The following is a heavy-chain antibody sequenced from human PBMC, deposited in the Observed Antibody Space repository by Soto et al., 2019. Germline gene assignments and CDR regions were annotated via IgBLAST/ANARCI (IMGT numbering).Heavy chain of an antibody. CDR2: IYYSGST. Sequence: SETLSLTCSVSGGSISSSSYYWGWIRQPPGKGLQWIGTIYYSGSTYYNPSLKSRVTISVDTSKNQFSLKLSSVTAADTAVYYCASSDGGSTIDYWGQGALVTVYS. CDR3: ASSDGGSTIDY. J-gene: IGHJ4*02. V-gene: IGHV4-39*01. CDR1: GGSISSSSYY.